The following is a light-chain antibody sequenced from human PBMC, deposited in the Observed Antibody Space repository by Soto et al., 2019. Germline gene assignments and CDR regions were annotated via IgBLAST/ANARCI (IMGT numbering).Light chain of an antibody. J-gene: IGKJ4*01. V-gene: IGKV1-27*01. CDR1: QDIRNF. CDR3: QQCYSTPHTT. Sequence: DLQMTQSPSSLSASVGDRFTMTCRASQDIRNFLAWYQQKPGKVPKLXXXAASALQIGVPSRFSGSGSGTDFNFTISSLQTEDFATYYCQQCYSTPHTTFGGGTKVDIK. CDR2: AAS.